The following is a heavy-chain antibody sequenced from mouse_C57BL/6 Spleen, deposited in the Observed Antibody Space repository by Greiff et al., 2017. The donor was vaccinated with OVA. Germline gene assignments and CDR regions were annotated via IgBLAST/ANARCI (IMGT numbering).Heavy chain of an antibody. D-gene: IGHD2-1*01. V-gene: IGHV1-81*01. J-gene: IGHJ3*01. Sequence: VKLMESGAELARPGASVKLSCKASGYNFTSYGISWVKQRTGQGLEWIGEIYPRSGNTYYNEKFKGKATLTADKSSSTAYMELRSLTSEDSAVYFCAGGNYAAYWGQGTLVTVSA. CDR2: IYPRSGNT. CDR1: GYNFTSYG. CDR3: AGGNYAAY.